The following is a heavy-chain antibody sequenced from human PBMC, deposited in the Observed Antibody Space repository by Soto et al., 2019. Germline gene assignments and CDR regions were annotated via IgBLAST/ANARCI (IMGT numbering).Heavy chain of an antibody. Sequence: GESLKISCAASGFTFSSYAMHWVRQAPGKGLEWVAVISYDGSNKYYADSVKGRFTISRDNSKNTLYLQMNSLRAEDTAVYYCARGRSGGALQLVYFDYWGQGTLVTVS. V-gene: IGHV3-30-3*01. D-gene: IGHD5-12*01. CDR1: GFTFSSYA. CDR2: ISYDGSNK. J-gene: IGHJ4*02. CDR3: ARGRSGGALQLVYFDY.